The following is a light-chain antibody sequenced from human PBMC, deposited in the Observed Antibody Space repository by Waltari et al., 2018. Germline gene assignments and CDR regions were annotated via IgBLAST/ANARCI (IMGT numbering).Light chain of an antibody. CDR1: SSDLGGYNY. CDR3: SSYTSSSALL. Sequence: QSALTQPASVSGSPGQSITISCTGTSSDLGGYNYVSWYQQHPGKAPKLVIYDVDKRPSGVSYRFSGSKSGNTASLTISGLQAEDEAHYYCSSYTSSSALLFGGGTKLTVL. J-gene: IGLJ2*01. CDR2: DVD. V-gene: IGLV2-14*01.